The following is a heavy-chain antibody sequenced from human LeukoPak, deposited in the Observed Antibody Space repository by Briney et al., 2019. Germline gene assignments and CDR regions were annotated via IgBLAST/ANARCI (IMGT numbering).Heavy chain of an antibody. V-gene: IGHV3-74*01. J-gene: IGHJ4*02. D-gene: IGHD3-10*01. CDR1: GFTFSSYW. Sequence: GGSLRLSCAASGFTFSSYWMHWVRQAPGKGLVWVSRINSDGSSTNYADSVKGRFTISRDNAKNTLYLQMNSLRAEDTAVYYCVSYYYGSGSRFDYWGQGTLVTVSS. CDR2: INSDGSST. CDR3: VSYYYGSGSRFDY.